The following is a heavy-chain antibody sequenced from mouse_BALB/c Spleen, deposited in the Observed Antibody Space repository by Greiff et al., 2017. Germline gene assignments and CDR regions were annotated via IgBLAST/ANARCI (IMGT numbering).Heavy chain of an antibody. V-gene: IGHV1-87*01. J-gene: IGHJ2*01. CDR2: IYPGDGDT. Sequence: VKLVESGAELARPGASVKLSCKASGYTFTSYWMQWVKQRPGQGLEWIGAIYPGDGDTRYTQKFKGKATLTADKSSSTAYMQLSSLASEDSAVYYCAREGGDWGQGTTLTVSS. CDR1: GYTFTSYW. CDR3: AREGGD.